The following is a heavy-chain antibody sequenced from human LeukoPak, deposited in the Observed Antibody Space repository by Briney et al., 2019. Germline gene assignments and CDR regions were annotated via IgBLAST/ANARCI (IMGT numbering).Heavy chain of an antibody. V-gene: IGHV1-69*02. CDR3: ARGTTIVVVPAAPLNPFEYGMDV. J-gene: IGHJ6*02. CDR2: IIPILGIA. D-gene: IGHD2-2*01. Sequence: SVKVSCKASGGTFSSYTISWVRQAPGQGLEWMGRIIPILGIANYAQKFQGRVTITADKSTSTAYMELSSLRSEDTAVYYCARGTTIVVVPAAPLNPFEYGMDVWGQGTTVTVSS. CDR1: GGTFSSYT.